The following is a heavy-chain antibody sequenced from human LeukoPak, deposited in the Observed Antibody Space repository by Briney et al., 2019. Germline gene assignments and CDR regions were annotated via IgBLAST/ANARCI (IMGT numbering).Heavy chain of an antibody. CDR1: GFIFSNYG. J-gene: IGHJ4*02. CDR2: ITGSGDRT. V-gene: IGHV3-48*01. CDR3: ARENVVGTGAFDY. Sequence: PGGSLRLSCTGSGFIFSNYGINWVRQAPGKGLEWLSHITGSGDRTHYANSVMGRFTISRDNAKNSLFLQMDSLRAEDTAVYYCARENVVGTGAFDYWGQGTLVTVFS. D-gene: IGHD2-21*01.